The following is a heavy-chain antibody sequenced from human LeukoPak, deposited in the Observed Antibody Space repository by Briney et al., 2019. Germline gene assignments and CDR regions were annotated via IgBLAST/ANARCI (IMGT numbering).Heavy chain of an antibody. D-gene: IGHD1-20*01. Sequence: GGSLRLSCAASGFTFSSYSMNWVRQAPGEGLEWVSSISISSSYIYYADSVKGRFTISRDNAKNSLYLQMNSLRADDTAVYYCARDTGYNWKFIHGFVYYYYYYMDVWGKGTTVTVSS. J-gene: IGHJ6*03. CDR3: ARDTGYNWKFIHGFVYYYYYYMDV. CDR2: ISISSSYI. CDR1: GFTFSSYS. V-gene: IGHV3-21*01.